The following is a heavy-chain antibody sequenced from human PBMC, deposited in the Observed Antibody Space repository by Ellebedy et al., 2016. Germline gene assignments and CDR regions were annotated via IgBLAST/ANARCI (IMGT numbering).Heavy chain of an antibody. CDR3: ARVSRYYDSSGFSDAFDV. CDR2: INGDGSSI. V-gene: IGHV3-74*01. D-gene: IGHD3-22*01. J-gene: IGHJ3*01. CDR1: GLTFSTYW. Sequence: HTGGSLRLSCAASGLTFSTYWMHWVRQAPGKGLVWVSRINGDGSSISYADSVKGRFTISGDNAKNTLYLQMNSLRAEDTAVYYCARVSRYYDSSGFSDAFDVWGQGTVVTVSS.